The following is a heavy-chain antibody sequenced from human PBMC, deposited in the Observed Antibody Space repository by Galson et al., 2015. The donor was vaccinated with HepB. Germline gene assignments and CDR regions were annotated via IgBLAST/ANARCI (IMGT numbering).Heavy chain of an antibody. CDR2: IRSNSDYI. J-gene: IGHJ6*03. CDR1: GFTFSSHS. Sequence: SLRLSCAASGFTFSSHSMNWVRQAPGKGLEWVSSIRSNSDYIYYADSVKGRFTISRDNAKNSLYLQMDSLGAEDTAVYYCARVNSVSPYYYSYYMDVWGKGTTVTVSS. CDR3: ARVNSVSPYYYSYYMDV. V-gene: IGHV3-21*01. D-gene: IGHD4-11*01.